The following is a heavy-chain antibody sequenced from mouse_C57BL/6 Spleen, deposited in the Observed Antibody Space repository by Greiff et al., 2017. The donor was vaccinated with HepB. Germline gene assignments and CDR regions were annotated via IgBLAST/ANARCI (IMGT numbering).Heavy chain of an antibody. CDR2: IWRGGST. CDR1: GFSLTSYG. V-gene: IGHV2-5*01. D-gene: IGHD1-1*01. Sequence: IQLQQSGPGLVQPSQSLSITCTVSGFSLTSYGVHWVRQSPGKGLEWLGVIWRGGSTDYNAAFMSRLSITKDNSKSQVFFKMNSLQADDTAIYYCAIITTVVATYFDVWGTGTTVTVSS. J-gene: IGHJ1*03. CDR3: AIITTVVATYFDV.